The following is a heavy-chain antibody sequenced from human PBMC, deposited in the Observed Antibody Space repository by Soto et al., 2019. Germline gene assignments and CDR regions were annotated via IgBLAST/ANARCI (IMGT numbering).Heavy chain of an antibody. J-gene: IGHJ4*02. CDR1: GYTFTNYG. D-gene: IGHD2-21*02. Sequence: QVQLVQSGVEVKKPGASVKVSCNTMGYTFTNYGLSWVRQAPGEGLEWLGWISAYNGHTKYAQKVQDRVTLTTDTSASTADLERRSLISDDTAVYYGVRGDGGDVDHWGQGTLVLVSS. V-gene: IGHV1-18*01. CDR2: ISAYNGHT. CDR3: VRGDGGDVDH.